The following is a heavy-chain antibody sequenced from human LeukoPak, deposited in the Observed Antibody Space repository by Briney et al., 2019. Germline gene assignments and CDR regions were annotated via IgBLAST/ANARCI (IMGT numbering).Heavy chain of an antibody. CDR2: INHSGST. J-gene: IGHJ4*02. V-gene: IGHV4-34*01. Sequence: KPSETLSLTCAVYGGSFSGYYWSWIRQPPGKGLEWIGEINHSGSTNYNPSLKSRVTISVDTSKNQFSLKLSSVTAADTAVHYCARGAGVGATLGVDYWGQGTLVTVSS. CDR3: ARGAGVGATLGVDY. D-gene: IGHD1-26*01. CDR1: GGSFSGYY.